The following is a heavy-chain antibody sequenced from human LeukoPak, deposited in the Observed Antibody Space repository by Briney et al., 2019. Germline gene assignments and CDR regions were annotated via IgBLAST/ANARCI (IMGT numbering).Heavy chain of an antibody. CDR2: IIPIFGTA. J-gene: IGHJ4*02. Sequence: SVKVSCKASGGTFSSYAISWVRQAPGQGLEWMGGIIPIFGTANYAQKFQGRVAITTDESTSTAYMELSSLRSEDTAVYYCARGVIVVVPATTYYFDYWGQGTLVTVSS. V-gene: IGHV1-69*05. CDR3: ARGVIVVVPATTYYFDY. CDR1: GGTFSSYA. D-gene: IGHD2-2*01.